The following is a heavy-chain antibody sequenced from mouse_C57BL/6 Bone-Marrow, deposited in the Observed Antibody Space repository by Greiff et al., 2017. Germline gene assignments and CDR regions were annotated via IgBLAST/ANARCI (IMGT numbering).Heavy chain of an antibody. J-gene: IGHJ2*01. CDR3: ARLGEPIITTEY. CDR2: INPYNGGT. D-gene: IGHD1-1*01. CDR1: GYTFTDYY. V-gene: IGHV1-19*01. Sequence: EVKLQQSGPVLVKPGASVKMSCKASGYTFTDYYMNWVKQSHGKSLEWIGVINPYNGGTSYNQKFKGKATLTVDKSSSTAYMELNSLTSEDSAVYYCARLGEPIITTEYWGQGTTLTVST.